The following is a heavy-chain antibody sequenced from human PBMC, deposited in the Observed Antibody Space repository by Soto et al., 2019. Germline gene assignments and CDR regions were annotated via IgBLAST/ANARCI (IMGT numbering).Heavy chain of an antibody. J-gene: IGHJ6*02. Sequence: QVQLVQSGAEVRKPGSSVKVSCKASGGTFSRHAISWVRQAPGQGLEWMGGIIPIFGTANHAQKFQGRVTITADESTSTAYMELSSLRSEDTAVYYCARTDSSASIYYGMDVWGQGTTVTVSS. CDR3: ARTDSSASIYYGMDV. CDR2: IIPIFGTA. V-gene: IGHV1-69*01. CDR1: GGTFSRHA. D-gene: IGHD3-22*01.